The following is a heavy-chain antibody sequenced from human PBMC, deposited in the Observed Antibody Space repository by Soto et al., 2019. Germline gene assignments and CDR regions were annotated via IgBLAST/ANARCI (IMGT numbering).Heavy chain of an antibody. CDR2: IYYSGST. CDR1: GGSISSGGYY. J-gene: IGHJ3*02. CDR3: AREGEYCSGGSCYWDAFDI. V-gene: IGHV4-30-4*08. D-gene: IGHD2-15*01. Sequence: SETLSLTCTVSGGSISSGGYYWSWIRQHPGKGLEWIGYIYYSGSTYYNPSLKSRVTISVDTSKNQFSLKLSSVTAADTAVYYCAREGEYCSGGSCYWDAFDIWGQGTMVTVSS.